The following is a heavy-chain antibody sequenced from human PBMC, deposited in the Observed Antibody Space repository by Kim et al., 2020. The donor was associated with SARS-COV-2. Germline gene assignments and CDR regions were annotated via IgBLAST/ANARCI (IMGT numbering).Heavy chain of an antibody. Sequence: SETLSLTCTVSGGSISSYYWSWIRQPPGKGLEWIGYIYYSGSPNYNPSLKSRVTISVDTSKNQFSLKLSSVTAADTAVYYCARAPYYYGSGSHYYYGMDVWGQGTTVTVSS. CDR1: GGSISSYY. J-gene: IGHJ6*02. CDR3: ARAPYYYGSGSHYYYGMDV. CDR2: IYYSGSP. V-gene: IGHV4-59*01. D-gene: IGHD3-10*01.